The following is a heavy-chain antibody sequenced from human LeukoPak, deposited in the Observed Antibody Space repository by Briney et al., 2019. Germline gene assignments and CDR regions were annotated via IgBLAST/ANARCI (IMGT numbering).Heavy chain of an antibody. D-gene: IGHD1-26*01. Sequence: GESLKISCKGSGYTFTNSWIGWVRQKPGKGLEWMGIIYPGDSTTEYSPSFQRQVTISADRSITTAYLQWSSLQASDTAIYYCARIVGATKGVFDYWGQGTLVTVSS. CDR3: ARIVGATKGVFDY. CDR1: GYTFTNSW. V-gene: IGHV5-51*01. CDR2: IYPGDSTT. J-gene: IGHJ4*02.